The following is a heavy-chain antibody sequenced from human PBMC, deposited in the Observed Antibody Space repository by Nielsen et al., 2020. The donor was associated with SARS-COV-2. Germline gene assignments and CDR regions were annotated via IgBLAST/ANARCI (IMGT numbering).Heavy chain of an antibody. V-gene: IGHV3-7*01. Sequence: GGSLRLSCAASGFTLSSQWMGWVRQAPGKGLEWVADIKQDGSEKVYVDSVKGRFTISRDNAKNSLYLQMNSLRAEDMAIYYCARDWGRAFDVWSQGTMVTVSS. D-gene: IGHD3-16*01. CDR2: IKQDGSEK. J-gene: IGHJ3*01. CDR1: GFTLSSQW. CDR3: ARDWGRAFDV.